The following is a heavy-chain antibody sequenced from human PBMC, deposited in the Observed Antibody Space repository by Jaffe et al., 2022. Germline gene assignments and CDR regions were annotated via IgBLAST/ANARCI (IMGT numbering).Heavy chain of an antibody. CDR1: GGSFSGYY. CDR2: INHSGST. Sequence: QVQLQQWGAGLLKPSETLSLTCAVYGGSFSGYYWSWIRQPPGKGLEWIGEINHSGSTNYNPSLKSRVTISVDTSKNQFSLKLSSVTAADTAVYYCARGGNIWGSYRPQLRTAPKRFDYWGQGTLVTVSS. V-gene: IGHV4-34*01. J-gene: IGHJ4*02. CDR3: ARGGNIWGSYRPQLRTAPKRFDY. D-gene: IGHD3-16*02.